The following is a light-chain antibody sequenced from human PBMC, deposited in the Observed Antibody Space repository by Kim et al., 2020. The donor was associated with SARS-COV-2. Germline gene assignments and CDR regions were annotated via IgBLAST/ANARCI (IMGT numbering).Light chain of an antibody. CDR2: YES. J-gene: IGLJ2*01. Sequence: SYELTQPPSVSVAPGKTARMTCGGNNIGSKNVHWYQQRPGQAPVVVIYYESDRPSRIPERFSGSNSGNTATLTISRVEAGDEADYYCQVWGSSSDHVVFG. V-gene: IGLV3-21*04. CDR1: NIGSKN. CDR3: QVWGSSSDHVV.